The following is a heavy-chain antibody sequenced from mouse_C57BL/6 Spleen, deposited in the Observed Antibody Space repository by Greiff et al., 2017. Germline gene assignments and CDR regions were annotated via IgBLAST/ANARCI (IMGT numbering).Heavy chain of an antibody. Sequence: QLQESGTVLARPGASVKMSCKTSGYTFTSYWMHWVKQRPGQGLEWIGAIYPGNSDTSYNQKFKGKAKLTAVTSASTAYMELSSLTNEDSAVYYCTKGIYYGYDDEFAYWGQGTLVTVSA. CDR2: IYPGNSDT. J-gene: IGHJ3*01. CDR3: TKGIYYGYDDEFAY. CDR1: GYTFTSYW. D-gene: IGHD2-2*01. V-gene: IGHV1-5*01.